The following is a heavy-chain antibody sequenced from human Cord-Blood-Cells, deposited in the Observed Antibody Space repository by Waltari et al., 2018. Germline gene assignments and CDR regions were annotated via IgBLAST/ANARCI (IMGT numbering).Heavy chain of an antibody. CDR2: IYYSGST. J-gene: IGHJ3*02. Sequence: QVQLQESGPGLVKPSETLSLTCTVSGGSVSSGSYYWSWIRPPPGKGLEWIGYIYYSGSTNYNPSLKSRVTISVDTSKNQFSLKLSSVTAADTAVYYCAREKRGYSGYDDAFDIWGQGTMVTVSS. D-gene: IGHD5-12*01. CDR3: AREKRGYSGYDDAFDI. CDR1: GGSVSSGSYY. V-gene: IGHV4-61*01.